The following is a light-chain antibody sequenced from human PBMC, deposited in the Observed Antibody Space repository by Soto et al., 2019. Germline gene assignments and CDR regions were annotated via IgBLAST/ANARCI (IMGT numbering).Light chain of an antibody. V-gene: IGLV1-44*01. CDR2: RNN. J-gene: IGLJ1*01. CDR3: AAWDDSLYGHYV. CDR1: TSNIGSNT. Sequence: QSVLTQTPSASGTPGQTVTISCSGSTSNIGSNTVNWYQQLPGRAPKLLIYRNNQRPSGVPDRFSGSKSGTSASLAISGLQSEDECDYYCAAWDDSLYGHYVFGTGTKVTVL.